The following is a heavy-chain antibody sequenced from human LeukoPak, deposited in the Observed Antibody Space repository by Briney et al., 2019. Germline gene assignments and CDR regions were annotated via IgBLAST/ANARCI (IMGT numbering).Heavy chain of an antibody. J-gene: IGHJ4*02. V-gene: IGHV4-34*01. CDR1: GGSFSGYY. CDR3: ARGLHRGYYFGY. D-gene: IGHD3-10*01. Sequence: SETLSLTCAVYGGSFSGYYWSWIRQPPGKGLEWVGEINHSGSTNYNPSLKSRVTISVDTSKNQYSLKLSSVAAADTAVYYCARGLHRGYYFGYWGQGTLVTVSS. CDR2: INHSGST.